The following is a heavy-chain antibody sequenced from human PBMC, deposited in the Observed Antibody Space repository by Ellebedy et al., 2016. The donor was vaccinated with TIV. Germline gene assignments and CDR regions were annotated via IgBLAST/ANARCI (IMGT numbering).Heavy chain of an antibody. CDR1: GFTFSSYG. V-gene: IGHV3-33*01. D-gene: IGHD1-26*01. CDR3: TRGGYSGSYGVDY. CDR2: IWYDGSNK. J-gene: IGHJ4*02. Sequence: GGSLRLSCAASGFTFSSYGMHWVRQAPGKGLEWVAVIWYDGSNKYYADSVKGRFTISRDNSKNTLYLQMNSLRAEDTAVYYCTRGGYSGSYGVDYWGQGTLVTVSS.